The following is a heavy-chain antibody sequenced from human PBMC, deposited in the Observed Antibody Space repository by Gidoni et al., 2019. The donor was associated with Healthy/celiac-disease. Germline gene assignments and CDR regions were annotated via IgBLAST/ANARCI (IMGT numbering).Heavy chain of an antibody. Sequence: QVQLVESGGGVVQPGRSLRLSCAAPGFTFSSYGLPWVRQAPGKGLEWVAVISYDGSNKYYADSVKGRFTISRDNSKNTLYLQMNSLRAEDTAVYYCAKDLITVTSGPYYYYGMDVWGQGTTVTVSS. CDR2: ISYDGSNK. CDR1: GFTFSSYG. V-gene: IGHV3-30*18. J-gene: IGHJ6*02. D-gene: IGHD4-17*01. CDR3: AKDLITVTSGPYYYYGMDV.